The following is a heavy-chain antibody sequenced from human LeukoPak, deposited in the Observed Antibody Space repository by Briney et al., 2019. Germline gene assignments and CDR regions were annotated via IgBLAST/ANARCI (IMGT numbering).Heavy chain of an antibody. D-gene: IGHD5-24*01. J-gene: IGHJ3*02. CDR3: AKYGYNYAFDI. CDR2: IYYSGST. Sequence: PSETLSLTCAVSGYSISSGYYWGWIRQPPGKGLEWIGYIYYSGSTNYNPSLKSRVIISVDTSKNQFSLKLSSVTAADTAVYYCAKYGYNYAFDIWGQGTMVTVSS. CDR1: GYSISSGYY. V-gene: IGHV4-61*01.